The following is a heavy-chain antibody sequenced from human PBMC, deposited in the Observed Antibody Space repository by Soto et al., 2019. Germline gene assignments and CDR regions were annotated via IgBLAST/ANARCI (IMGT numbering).Heavy chain of an antibody. CDR2: ISYSGSA. Sequence: PXXTLSLACTVSGGSISSINYYWGFIRQPPGKGLEWIGTISYSGSAYYNPSLKSRVTISEDTSKNQFSLKMSSVTAAETAVYYCARIDSSISITSDWYFDLWGRGTLVT. CDR3: ARIDSSISITSDWYFDL. V-gene: IGHV4-39*01. J-gene: IGHJ2*01. CDR1: GGSISSINYY. D-gene: IGHD3-22*01.